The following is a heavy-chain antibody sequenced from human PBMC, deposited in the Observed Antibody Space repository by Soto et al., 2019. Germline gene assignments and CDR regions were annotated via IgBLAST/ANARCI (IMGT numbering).Heavy chain of an antibody. CDR2: IIPIFGTA. CDR1: GGTFSSYA. D-gene: IGHD6-13*01. Sequence: ASVKVSCKASGGTFSSYAISWVRQAPGQGLEWMGGIIPIFGTANYAQKFQGRVTITADESTSTVYMELSSLRSEDTAVYYCARDREMIAAADTNWFDPWGQGTLVTVSS. J-gene: IGHJ5*02. CDR3: ARDREMIAAADTNWFDP. V-gene: IGHV1-69*13.